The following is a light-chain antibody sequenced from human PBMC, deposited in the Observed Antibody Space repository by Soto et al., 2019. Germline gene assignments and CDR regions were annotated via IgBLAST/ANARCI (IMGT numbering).Light chain of an antibody. Sequence: QSVLTQPPSVSGAPGQRVTISCTGNNSNLGAGYDVHWYQQLPGAAPKLVIFGNRNRPSGVPERFSGSKSGTSASLAITGRQAEDEADYDCQAYDYSLPAMVFGGGTQLTVL. J-gene: IGLJ3*02. CDR2: GNR. CDR3: QAYDYSLPAMV. V-gene: IGLV1-40*01. CDR1: NSNLGAGYD.